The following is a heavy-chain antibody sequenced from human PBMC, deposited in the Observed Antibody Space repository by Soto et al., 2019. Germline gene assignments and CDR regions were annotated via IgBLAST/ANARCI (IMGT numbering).Heavy chain of an antibody. CDR3: ARSLRGLEWLRFGWFDP. CDR2: IYYSGST. V-gene: IGHV4-59*12. CDR1: GGSSSSYY. J-gene: IGHJ5*02. D-gene: IGHD5-12*01. Sequence: PSETLSLTCTVSGGSSSSYYWSWIRQPPGKGLEWIGYIYYSGSTNYNPSLKSRVTISVDRSKNQFSLKLSSVTAADTAVYYCARSLRGLEWLRFGWFDPWGQGTLVTVSS.